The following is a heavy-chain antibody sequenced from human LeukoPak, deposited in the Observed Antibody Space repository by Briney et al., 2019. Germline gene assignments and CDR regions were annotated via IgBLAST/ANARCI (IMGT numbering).Heavy chain of an antibody. J-gene: IGHJ4*02. CDR1: GYTFTGYY. V-gene: IGHV1-46*01. CDR3: ARPASDEGDNNYDSSGYYFLLYN. D-gene: IGHD3-22*01. CDR2: INPSGGST. Sequence: GASVKVSCKASGYTFTGYYMHWVRQAPGQGLEWMGIINPSGGSTSYAQKFQGRVTMTRDMSTSTVYMELSSLRSEDTAVYYCARPASDEGDNNYDSSGYYFLLYNWGQGTLVTVSS.